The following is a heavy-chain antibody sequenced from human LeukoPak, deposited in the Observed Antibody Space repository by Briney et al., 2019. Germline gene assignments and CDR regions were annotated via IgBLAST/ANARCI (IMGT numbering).Heavy chain of an antibody. CDR2: VYTSGST. CDR1: GDSITSYY. Sequence: SETLSLTCTVSGDSITSYYWNWIRQPPGEGLEWIGYVYTSGSTNLNPSLKSRVTISLDPSKNQSSLKLTSVTAADTAVYYCARGAPSLYYYYMDIWGKGTTVTVSS. V-gene: IGHV4-4*09. J-gene: IGHJ6*03. CDR3: ARGAPSLYYYYMDI. D-gene: IGHD3-16*01.